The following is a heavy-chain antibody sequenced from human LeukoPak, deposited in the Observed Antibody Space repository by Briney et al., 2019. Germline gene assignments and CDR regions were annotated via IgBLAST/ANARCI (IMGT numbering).Heavy chain of an antibody. D-gene: IGHD3-10*01. Sequence: GGSLRLSCAASGFTFSSYWMSWVRQAPGKGLEWVANIKQDGSEKYYVDSVKGRFTISRDNAKNSLYLQMNSLRAEDSAVYYCAKNYGSGSSVKYYYYMDVWGKGTTVTVSS. V-gene: IGHV3-7*03. CDR1: GFTFSSYW. CDR3: AKNYGSGSSVKYYYYMDV. CDR2: IKQDGSEK. J-gene: IGHJ6*03.